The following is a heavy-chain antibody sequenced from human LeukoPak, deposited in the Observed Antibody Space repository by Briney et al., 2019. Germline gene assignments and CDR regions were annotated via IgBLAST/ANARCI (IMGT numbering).Heavy chain of an antibody. CDR3: ARYHSGYDDY. Sequence: SETLSLTCTVSGGSISSYYWSWIRQPPGKGLEWNGYIYYSGSTNYNPSLKSRVTISVDTSKNQFSLKLSSVTAADTAVYYCARYHSGYDDYWGQGTLVTVSS. J-gene: IGHJ4*02. D-gene: IGHD5-12*01. CDR2: IYYSGST. V-gene: IGHV4-59*12. CDR1: GGSISSYY.